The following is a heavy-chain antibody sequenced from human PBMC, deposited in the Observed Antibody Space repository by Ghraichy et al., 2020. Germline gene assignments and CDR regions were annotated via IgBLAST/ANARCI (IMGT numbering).Heavy chain of an antibody. J-gene: IGHJ6*02. CDR1: GGTFSSYA. V-gene: IGHV1-69*04. D-gene: IGHD5-18*01. CDR2: IIPILGIA. CDR3: ARGHDTAYGMDV. Sequence: SVKVSCKASGGTFSSYAIRWVRQAPGQGLEWMGRIIPILGIANYAQKFQGRVTITADKSTSTAYMELSSLRSEDTAVYYCARGHDTAYGMDVWGQGTTGTVS.